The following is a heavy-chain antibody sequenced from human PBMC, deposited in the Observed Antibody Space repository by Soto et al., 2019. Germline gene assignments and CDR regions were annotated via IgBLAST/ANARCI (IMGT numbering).Heavy chain of an antibody. CDR1: GFTFTDYY. J-gene: IGHJ5*01. Sequence: QVQLVESGGGLVKPGGSLRLSCAGSGFTFTDYYMSWIRQIPGKGLEWISYISVRGDVIHYIDSVKGRFTISRDNAKNSVFLQMDSLRVEDSAIYYCARERAPDIRFDSWGQGTLVTVSS. CDR2: ISVRGDVI. V-gene: IGHV3-11*01. D-gene: IGHD5-12*01. CDR3: ARERAPDIRFDS.